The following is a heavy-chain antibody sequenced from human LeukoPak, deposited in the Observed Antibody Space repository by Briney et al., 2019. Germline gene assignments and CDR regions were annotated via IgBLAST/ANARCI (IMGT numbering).Heavy chain of an antibody. CDR2: IYYSGST. V-gene: IGHV4-30-4*08. Sequence: SETLSLTCTVSGGSISSGDYYWSWIRQPPGKGLEWIGYIYYSGSTYYNPSLKSRVTISVDTSKNQFSLKLSSVTAADTAVYYCAREGLKALYDSRGHIPPEHWGQGTLVTVSS. CDR3: AREGLKALYDSRGHIPPEH. J-gene: IGHJ1*01. CDR1: GGSISSGDYY. D-gene: IGHD3-22*01.